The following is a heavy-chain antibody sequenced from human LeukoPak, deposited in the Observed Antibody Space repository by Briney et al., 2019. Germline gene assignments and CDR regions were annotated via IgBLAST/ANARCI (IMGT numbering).Heavy chain of an antibody. V-gene: IGHV3-48*03. CDR3: AELGIAMIGGV. CDR1: GFTFSSYE. Sequence: GGSLRLSCAASGFTFSSYEMNWVRQAPGKGLEWVSYISSSGSTIYYADSVKGRFTISRDNAKNSLYLQMNRLRAEDTAVYYCAELGIAMIGGVWGKGTTVTISS. CDR2: ISSSGSTI. J-gene: IGHJ6*04. D-gene: IGHD3-10*02.